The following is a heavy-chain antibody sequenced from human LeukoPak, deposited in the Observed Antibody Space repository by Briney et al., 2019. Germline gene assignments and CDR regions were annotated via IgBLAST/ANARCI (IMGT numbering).Heavy chain of an antibody. CDR1: GFTFNSYE. Sequence: GGSLRLSCAASGFTFNSYEMNWVRQAPGRGLEWVSYISSSGSPIYYADSVKGRFTISRDNAKNSLYLQMNSLRAEDTAVYYCARNLPHYYYGMDVWGQGTTVTVSS. J-gene: IGHJ6*02. CDR3: ARNLPHYYYGMDV. CDR2: ISSSGSPI. V-gene: IGHV3-48*03. D-gene: IGHD1-14*01.